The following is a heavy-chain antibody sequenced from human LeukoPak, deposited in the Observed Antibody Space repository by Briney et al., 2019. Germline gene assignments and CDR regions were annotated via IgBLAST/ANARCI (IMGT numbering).Heavy chain of an antibody. Sequence: ASVKVSCKASGYTFTSYYMHWVRQAPGQGLEWMGIINPSGGSTSYAQKFQGRVTMTRDTSTSTVYMELSSLRSEDTAVYYCARGPARAYCGGDCYPELDYWGQGTLVTVSS. D-gene: IGHD2-21*02. CDR1: GYTFTSYY. CDR3: ARGPARAYCGGDCYPELDY. J-gene: IGHJ4*02. V-gene: IGHV1-46*01. CDR2: INPSGGST.